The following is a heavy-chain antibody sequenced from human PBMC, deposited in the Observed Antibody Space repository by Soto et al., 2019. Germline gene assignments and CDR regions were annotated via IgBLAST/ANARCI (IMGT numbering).Heavy chain of an antibody. CDR2: ISSSSSYI. J-gene: IGHJ6*02. D-gene: IGHD6-13*01. V-gene: IGHV3-21*01. Sequence: EVQLVESGGGLVEPGGSLRLSCAASGFTFSSYSMNWVRQAPGKGLEWVSSISSSSSYIYYADSVKGRFTISRDNAKNSLYLQMNSLRAEDTAVYYCARDASGYSSSWSLYYYGMDVWGQGTTVTVSS. CDR3: ARDASGYSSSWSLYYYGMDV. CDR1: GFTFSSYS.